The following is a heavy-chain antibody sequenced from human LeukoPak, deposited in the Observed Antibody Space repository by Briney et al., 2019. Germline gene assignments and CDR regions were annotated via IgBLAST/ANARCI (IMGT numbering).Heavy chain of an antibody. D-gene: IGHD2-15*01. CDR2: FDPEDGET. CDR3: ARERWHCRVNCYSVYYYALDV. J-gene: IGHJ6*02. V-gene: IGHV1-24*01. Sequence: ASVKVSCKVSGYTLTELSMHWVRQAPGKGLEWMGGFDPEDGETIYAQKFQGRVTMTEDTSTDTAYVELNSLTSEDTAVYYCARERWHCRVNCYSVYYYALDVWGQGTTVTVSS. CDR1: GYTLTELS.